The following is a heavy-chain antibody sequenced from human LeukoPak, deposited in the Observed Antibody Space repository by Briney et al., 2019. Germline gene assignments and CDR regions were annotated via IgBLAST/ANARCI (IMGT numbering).Heavy chain of an antibody. D-gene: IGHD3-16*01. J-gene: IGHJ3*02. CDR3: ARGGAYGDAFDM. V-gene: IGHV4-30-2*01. CDR2: IFHSGAN. CDR1: GGSISSGGYS. Sequence: SQTLSLTCAVSGGSISSGGYSWSWIRRPPGKGLEWIGYIFHSGANYYKPSLRSRVTISVDTSTNQFSLKLNSVTAADTAVYYCARGGAYGDAFDMWGQGTMVTVSS.